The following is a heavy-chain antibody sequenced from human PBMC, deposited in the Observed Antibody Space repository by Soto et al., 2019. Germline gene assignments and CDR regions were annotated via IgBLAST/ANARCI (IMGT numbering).Heavy chain of an antibody. CDR3: TGITWFRGMDV. Sequence: SQTLSLTCVISGDSVSSNSAGWNWLRQSPSRGLEWLGRTYYKSKWNNDYALSVKSRITINPDTSKNQFSLHLYSVTPEDTAVYYCTGITWFRGMDVWGQGPPVTVSS. V-gene: IGHV6-1*01. D-gene: IGHD3-10*01. J-gene: IGHJ6*02. CDR1: GDSVSSNSAG. CDR2: TYYKSKWNN.